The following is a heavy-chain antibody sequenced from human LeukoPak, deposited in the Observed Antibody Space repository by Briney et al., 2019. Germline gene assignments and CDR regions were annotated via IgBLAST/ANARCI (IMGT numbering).Heavy chain of an antibody. J-gene: IGHJ6*04. Sequence: GASVKVSCKASGGTFSSYAISWVRQAPGQGLEWMGGIIPIFGTANHAQKFQGRVTITADESTSTAYMELSSLRSEDTAVYYCARGTGTYYGSGSSYYYYGMDVWGKGTTVTVSS. CDR1: GGTFSSYA. V-gene: IGHV1-69*13. D-gene: IGHD3-10*01. CDR3: ARGTGTYYGSGSSYYYYGMDV. CDR2: IIPIFGTA.